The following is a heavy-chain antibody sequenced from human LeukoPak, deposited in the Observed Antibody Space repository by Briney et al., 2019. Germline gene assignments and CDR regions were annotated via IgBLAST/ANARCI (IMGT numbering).Heavy chain of an antibody. CDR2: ISTTGGKT. V-gene: IGHV3-23*01. D-gene: IGHD1-26*01. Sequence: GGSLRLSCAASGFTFSTYAMAWVRQAPGKGLEWISVISTTGGKTYYADSVEGRFTISRDNSRTTLYLQMSSLRAEDTAIYYCAKDGGWGLSTWYSGFDTWGQGTMVTVSS. CDR1: GFTFSTYA. J-gene: IGHJ3*02. CDR3: AKDGGWGLSTWYSGFDT.